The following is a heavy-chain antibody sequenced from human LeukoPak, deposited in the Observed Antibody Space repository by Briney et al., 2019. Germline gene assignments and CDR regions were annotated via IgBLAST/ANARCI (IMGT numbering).Heavy chain of an antibody. J-gene: IGHJ4*02. D-gene: IGHD3-22*01. CDR1: GFTVSSNY. Sequence: GGSLRLSCAASGFTVSSNYMSWVRQAPGKGLEWVSVIYSGGSTYYADSVKGRFTISRDNSKNTLYLQMNSLRAEDTAVYYCAKEDDDYYDSSGRIYWGQGTLVTVSS. CDR2: IYSGGST. V-gene: IGHV3-53*01. CDR3: AKEDDDYYDSSGRIY.